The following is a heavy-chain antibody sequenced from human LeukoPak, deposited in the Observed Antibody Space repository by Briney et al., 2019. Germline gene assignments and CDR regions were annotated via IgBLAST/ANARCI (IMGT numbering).Heavy chain of an antibody. Sequence: GGSLRLSCTVSGFTVSSNSMSWVRKAPGKGLEWVSFIYSDNTHYSDSVKGRFTISRDNSKNTLYLQMNSLRAEDTAVYYCARRAGAYSHPYDYWGQGTLVTVSS. CDR2: IYSDNT. D-gene: IGHD4/OR15-4a*01. J-gene: IGHJ4*02. CDR3: ARRAGAYSHPYDY. CDR1: GFTVSSNS. V-gene: IGHV3-53*01.